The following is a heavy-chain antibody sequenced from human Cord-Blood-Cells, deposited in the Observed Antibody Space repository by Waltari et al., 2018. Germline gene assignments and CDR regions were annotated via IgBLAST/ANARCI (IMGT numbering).Heavy chain of an antibody. V-gene: IGHV4-34*01. CDR3: ARTIRGCGVY. J-gene: IGHJ4*02. CDR2: INHSGST. D-gene: IGHD3-10*01. CDR1: GGSFSGYS. Sequence: QVQLQQWGAGLLKPSETLSLTCAVYGGSFSGYSWSWISQPPGKGLEWIGEINHSGSTNYNPSLKSRVTISVDTSKNQFSLKLSSVTAADTAVYYCARTIRGCGVYWGQGTLVTVSS.